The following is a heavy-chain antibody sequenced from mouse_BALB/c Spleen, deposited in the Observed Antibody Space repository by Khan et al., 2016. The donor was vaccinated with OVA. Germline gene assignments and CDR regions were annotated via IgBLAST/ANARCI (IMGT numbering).Heavy chain of an antibody. D-gene: IGHD1-2*01. V-gene: IGHV3-2*02. CDR2: ISYSGSS. CDR1: GYSITSDYA. J-gene: IGHJ1*01. CDR3: SSHSYGHWYFDG. Sequence: VQLKESGPGLVKPSQSLSLTCTVTGYSITSDYAWNWIRQFPGNKLEWMGYISYSGSSSYNPSLKSRISITRDTSKNQFFLQLNSVTTEDTAAYYCSSHSYGHWYFDGWGAGTTVTVSS.